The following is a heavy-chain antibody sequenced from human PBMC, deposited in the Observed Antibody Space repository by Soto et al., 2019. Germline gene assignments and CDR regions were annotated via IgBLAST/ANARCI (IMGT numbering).Heavy chain of an antibody. J-gene: IGHJ6*02. CDR3: ARSGPLYGMDV. CDR2: IKHSGST. D-gene: IGHD3-10*01. V-gene: IGHV4-34*01. CDR1: GGSFSGYS. Sequence: QVQLQQWGAGLLKPSETLSLTCAVYGGSFSGYSWSWIRQPPGKGLEWIGGIKHSGSTNYNPSLKSRVTISVDTSKNQFSLKVSSVTAADTAVYYCARSGPLYGMDVWGQGTTVTVSS.